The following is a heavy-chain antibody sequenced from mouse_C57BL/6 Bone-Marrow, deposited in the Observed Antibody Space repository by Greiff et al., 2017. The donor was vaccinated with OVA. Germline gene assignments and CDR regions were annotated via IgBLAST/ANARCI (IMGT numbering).Heavy chain of an antibody. Sequence: VQLKQSGPELVKPGASVKISCKASGYSFTDYNMNWVKQSNGKSLEWIGVINPNYGTTSYNQKFKGKATLTVDRSSSTAYMQLNSLTSEDSAVYYCASIYYGKGYFDVWGTGTTVTVTS. CDR1: GYSFTDYN. J-gene: IGHJ1*03. CDR3: ASIYYGKGYFDV. CDR2: INPNYGTT. D-gene: IGHD2-1*01. V-gene: IGHV1-39*01.